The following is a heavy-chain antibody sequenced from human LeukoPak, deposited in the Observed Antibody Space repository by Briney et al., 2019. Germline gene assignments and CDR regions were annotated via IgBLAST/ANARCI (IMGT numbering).Heavy chain of an antibody. CDR3: ARDRGETYCSGGSCYRLGYGMDV. J-gene: IGHJ6*04. D-gene: IGHD2-15*01. CDR2: IYYSGST. V-gene: IGHV4-59*01. Sequence: SETLSLTCTVSGGSISSYYWSWIRQPPGKGLEWIGYIYYSGSTNCNPSLKSRVTISVDTSKNQFSLKLSSVTAADTAVYYCARDRGETYCSGGSCYRLGYGMDVWGKGTTVTVSS. CDR1: GGSISSYY.